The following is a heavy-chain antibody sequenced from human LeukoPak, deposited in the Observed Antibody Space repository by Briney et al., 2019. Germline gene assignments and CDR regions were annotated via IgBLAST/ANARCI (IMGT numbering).Heavy chain of an antibody. J-gene: IGHJ6*02. CDR2: ISGSGGST. D-gene: IGHD3-10*01. V-gene: IGHV3-23*01. CDR1: GFTFSSHA. Sequence: PGGSLRLSCAASGFTFSSHAMSWVRQAPGKGLEWVSAISGSGGSTYYADSVKGRFTISRDNSKNTLYLQMNSLRAEDTAVYYCAKVVGTMVRGVPYYYYYGMDVWGQGTTVTVSS. CDR3: AKVVGTMVRGVPYYYYYGMDV.